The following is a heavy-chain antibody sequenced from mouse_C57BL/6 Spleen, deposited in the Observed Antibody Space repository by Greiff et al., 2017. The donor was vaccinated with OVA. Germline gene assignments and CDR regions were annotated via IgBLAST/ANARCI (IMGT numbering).Heavy chain of an antibody. CDR3: ARSPDGYYDY. Sequence: VQLQQSGPELVKPGASVKISCKAPGYAFSSSWMNWVKQRPGKGLEWIGRIYPGDGDTNYNGKFKGKATLTADKSSSTAYMQLSSLTSEDSAVYFCARSPDGYYDYWGQGTTLTVSS. CDR2: IYPGDGDT. J-gene: IGHJ2*01. CDR1: GYAFSSSW. V-gene: IGHV1-82*01. D-gene: IGHD2-3*01.